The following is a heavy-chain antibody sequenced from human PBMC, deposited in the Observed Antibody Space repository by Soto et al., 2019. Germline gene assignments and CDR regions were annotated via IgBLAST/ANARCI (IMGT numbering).Heavy chain of an antibody. Sequence: WGSIRISCAACGLTVSSYGMNWVRQAPGKGLEWVSSISSSSSYIYYADSVKGRFTISRDNAKNSLYLQMNSLRAEDTAVYFCARDRVTMVRAVLIDYWGQGTLVSVSS. J-gene: IGHJ4*02. CDR2: ISSSSSYI. V-gene: IGHV3-21*01. CDR1: GLTVSSYG. CDR3: ARDRVTMVRAVLIDY. D-gene: IGHD3-10*01.